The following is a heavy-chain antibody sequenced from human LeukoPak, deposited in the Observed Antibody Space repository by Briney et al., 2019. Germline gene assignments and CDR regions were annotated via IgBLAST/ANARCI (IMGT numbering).Heavy chain of an antibody. V-gene: IGHV3-53*01. CDR2: IYSGGST. Sequence: GGSLRLSCAASGFTFSSYAMSWVRQAPGKGLEWVSVIYSGGSTYYADSVKGRFTISRDNSKNTLYLQMNSLRAEDTAVYYCAREGINYDSSGYYYAVFDYWGQGTLVTVSS. CDR3: AREGINYDSSGYYYAVFDY. D-gene: IGHD3-22*01. CDR1: GFTFSSYA. J-gene: IGHJ4*02.